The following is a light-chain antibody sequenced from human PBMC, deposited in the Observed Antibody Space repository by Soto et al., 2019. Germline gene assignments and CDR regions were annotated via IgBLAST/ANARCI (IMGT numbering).Light chain of an antibody. V-gene: IGLV2-14*03. CDR3: RSYTGSGSLYV. CDR2: DVG. J-gene: IGLJ1*01. Sequence: QSVLTQPASVSGSPGQSITISCTGTSSDVGAYAYVSWYQHHPGKVPKLMIYDVGVRPSGVSNRFSGSKSGNTASLTISGLQADDEADYYCRSYTGSGSLYVFGTGTKVTVL. CDR1: SSDVGAYAY.